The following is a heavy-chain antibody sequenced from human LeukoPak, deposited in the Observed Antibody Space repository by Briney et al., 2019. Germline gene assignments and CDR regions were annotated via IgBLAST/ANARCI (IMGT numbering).Heavy chain of an antibody. CDR1: GGSFSGYY. CDR3: ARGGESTRITIFGVVIRPPPAFDY. D-gene: IGHD3-3*01. V-gene: IGHV4-34*01. Sequence: SETLSLTCAVYGGSFSGYYWSWIRQPPGEGLEWIGEINHSGSTNYNPSLKSRVTISVDTSKNQFSLKLSSVTAADTAVYYCARGGESTRITIFGVVIRPPPAFDYWGQGTLVTVSS. CDR2: INHSGST. J-gene: IGHJ4*02.